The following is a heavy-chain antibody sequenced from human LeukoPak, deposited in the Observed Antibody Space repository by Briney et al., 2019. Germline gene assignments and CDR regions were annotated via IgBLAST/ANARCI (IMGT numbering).Heavy chain of an antibody. Sequence: PGGSLRLSWAASGFTFSSYWMDSVRQAPGKGLLWVSRIKTDGSSTSYADSVKGRFTISRDNAKNTLYLQMNSLRAEDTAVYYCARDPTLRDYRDSSGYFYDWGQGTLVTVSS. CDR2: IKTDGSST. V-gene: IGHV3-74*01. CDR1: GFTFSSYW. J-gene: IGHJ4*02. D-gene: IGHD3-22*01. CDR3: ARDPTLRDYRDSSGYFYD.